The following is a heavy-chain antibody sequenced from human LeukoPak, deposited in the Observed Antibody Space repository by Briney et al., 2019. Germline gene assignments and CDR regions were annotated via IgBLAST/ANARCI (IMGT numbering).Heavy chain of an antibody. D-gene: IGHD5-12*01. CDR3: ARVWLRTADY. Sequence: PGGSLKLSCAATGSTVSSYWMSWDPQAPGKGLELGANTNQDGSEKYYVDSVKGRFTISRDNAKTSLYLQMNSLRAEDTAVYYCARVWLRTADYWGQGTLVTVSS. J-gene: IGHJ4*02. V-gene: IGHV3-7*01. CDR1: GSTVSSYW. CDR2: TNQDGSEK.